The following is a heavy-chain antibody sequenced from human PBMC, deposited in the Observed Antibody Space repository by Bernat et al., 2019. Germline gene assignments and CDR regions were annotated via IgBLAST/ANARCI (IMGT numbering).Heavy chain of an antibody. CDR3: ARQSLNCYGSGSYDAIDY. D-gene: IGHD3-10*01. J-gene: IGHJ4*02. Sequence: QLQLQESGPGLVKPSETLSLTCTVSGGSISSSTYYWGWIRQPPGKGLEWIGNIYYRGSTYYNPSLKSRVTIYVDTSKNQFSLKLSYVTAADTAVYYCARQSLNCYGSGSYDAIDYWGQGTLVTVSS. V-gene: IGHV4-39*01. CDR1: GGSISSSTYY. CDR2: IYYRGST.